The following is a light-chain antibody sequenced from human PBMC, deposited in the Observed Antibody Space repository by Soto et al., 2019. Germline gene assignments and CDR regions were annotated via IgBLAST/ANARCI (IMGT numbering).Light chain of an antibody. CDR3: QQYGASTVT. V-gene: IGKV3-20*01. J-gene: IGKJ3*01. CDR1: QSVGSTF. CDR2: NTS. Sequence: IVLTQSPGTLSLSPGERATLSCRASQSVGSTFLAWYQQKPGRAPRLLIYNTSNRATGVPARFTGGGSGTDFTLTLSSLEPEDFAVYYCQQYGASTVTFGPGTKVDIK.